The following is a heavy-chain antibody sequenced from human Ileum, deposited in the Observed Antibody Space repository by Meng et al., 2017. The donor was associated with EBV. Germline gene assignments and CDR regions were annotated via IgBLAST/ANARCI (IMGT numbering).Heavy chain of an antibody. CDR3: GMDQGRELINH. D-gene: IGHD1-7*01. J-gene: IGHJ4*02. V-gene: IGHV4-4*02. CDR1: GASISSDIW. Sequence: QWELRGSGPGLVKTSGSLSLTCTVVGASISSDIWWSWVPRPPGKGLEWIGEVYHRGDTNYHPSLKSRVDISVDKSKNQFYLCPFSVTAADTAVYYCGMDQGRELINHWGQGTLVTVSS. CDR2: VYHRGDT.